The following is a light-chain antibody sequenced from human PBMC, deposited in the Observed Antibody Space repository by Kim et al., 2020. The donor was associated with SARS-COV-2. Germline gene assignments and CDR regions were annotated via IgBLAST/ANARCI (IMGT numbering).Light chain of an antibody. CDR2: AAS. V-gene: IGKV1-6*01. CDR3: LQDSKYPRT. Sequence: ADVGDRVTITCRASQGITNELSLYQQKSGKAPKLLIYAASILQSGVPSRFSGSGSGTYFTLTISSLQSEDFATYYCLQDSKYPRTFGQGTKVDIK. CDR1: QGITNE. J-gene: IGKJ1*01.